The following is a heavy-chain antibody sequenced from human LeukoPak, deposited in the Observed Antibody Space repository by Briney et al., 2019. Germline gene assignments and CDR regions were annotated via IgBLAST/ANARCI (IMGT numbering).Heavy chain of an antibody. CDR2: VSYDGSEK. CDR1: GFTFSQYS. CDR3: ASDLANSYVFDY. Sequence: GRSLRLSCAASGFTFSQYSMHWVRQAPGQGLEGVAVVSYDGSEKSYGDPVQGRFTVSRHNYKNPLYLQMNGLRAEDTAVYSCASDLANSYVFDYWGQGTLVSVSS. J-gene: IGHJ4*02. D-gene: IGHD3-16*01. V-gene: IGHV3-30-3*01.